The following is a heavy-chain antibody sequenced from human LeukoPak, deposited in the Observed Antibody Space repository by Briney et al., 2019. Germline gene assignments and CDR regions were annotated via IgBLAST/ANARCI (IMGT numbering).Heavy chain of an antibody. CDR1: GFTFSSYS. D-gene: IGHD6-13*01. CDR2: ISSSSSYI. Sequence: GGSLRLSCAASGFTFSSYSMNWVRQAPGKGLEWVSSISSSSSYICYADSVKGRFTISRDNAKNSLYLQMNSLRAEDTAVYYCARDVAAAGYPDYWGQGTLVTVSS. V-gene: IGHV3-21*01. J-gene: IGHJ4*02. CDR3: ARDVAAAGYPDY.